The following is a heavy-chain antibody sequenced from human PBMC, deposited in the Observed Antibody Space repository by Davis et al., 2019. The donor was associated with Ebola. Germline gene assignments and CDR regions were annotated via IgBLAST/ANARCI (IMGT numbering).Heavy chain of an antibody. J-gene: IGHJ4*02. Sequence: AASVKVSCKASGYTFTGYYMHWVRQAPGQGLEWMGWISTYNGNTNYAQKVQGRITMTTDTSTSTAYMELRSLRSDDTARYYCARDVRGITGPSEYWGQGTLVTVSS. CDR1: GYTFTGYY. CDR2: ISTYNGNT. V-gene: IGHV1-18*04. CDR3: ARDVRGITGPSEY. D-gene: IGHD1-1*01.